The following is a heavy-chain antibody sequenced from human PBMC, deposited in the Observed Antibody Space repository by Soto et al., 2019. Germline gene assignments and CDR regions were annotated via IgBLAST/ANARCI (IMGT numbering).Heavy chain of an antibody. CDR1: GYTFTSYG. V-gene: IGHV1-18*04. J-gene: IGHJ4*02. CDR3: ERGPAHEPAAGTPAS. CDR2: ISAYNGNT. D-gene: IGHD6-13*01. Sequence: QVQLVQSGAEVKKPGASVKVSCKASGYTFTSYGISWVRQAPGQGLEWMGWISAYNGNTNHAQKRRGEDPGTLDPPRATVYLEGRRRRSDESPEYSWERGPAHEPAAGTPASGGKGTVATLPS.